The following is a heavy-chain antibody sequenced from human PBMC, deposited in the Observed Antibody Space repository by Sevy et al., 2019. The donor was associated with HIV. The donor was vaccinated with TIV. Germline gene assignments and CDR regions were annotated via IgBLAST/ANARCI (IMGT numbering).Heavy chain of an antibody. D-gene: IGHD2-15*01. Sequence: ASVKVSCKVSGYTLIEFSMHWVRQAPGKGLEWMGGFDPEDGETIYAQRFQGRVTMTEDTSTDTAYMELSSLRSEDTAVYYCETGLPGEYVDCSSCYSDYFAYWGQGTLVTVSS. CDR1: GYTLIEFS. V-gene: IGHV1-24*01. CDR3: ETGLPGEYVDCSSCYSDYFAY. CDR2: FDPEDGET. J-gene: IGHJ4*02.